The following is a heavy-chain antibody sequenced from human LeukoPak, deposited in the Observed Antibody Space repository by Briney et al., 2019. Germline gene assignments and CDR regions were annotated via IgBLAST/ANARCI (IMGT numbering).Heavy chain of an antibody. J-gene: IGHJ4*02. V-gene: IGHV3-74*01. D-gene: IGHD3-10*01. Sequence: GGSLRLSCAASGFRFSYSWMYWVRQGPGKGPVWVSRMKTDGSTIEYADSVKGRFTISRDNAKNTLFLQMSSLRVEDTAVYYCARGADHGGSYYPDWGQGTRVTVSS. CDR1: GFRFSYSW. CDR3: ARGADHGGSYYPD. CDR2: MKTDGSTI.